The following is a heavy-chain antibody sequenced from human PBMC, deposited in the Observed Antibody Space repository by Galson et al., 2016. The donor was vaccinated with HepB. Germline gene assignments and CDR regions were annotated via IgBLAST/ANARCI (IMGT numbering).Heavy chain of an antibody. Sequence: SLRLSCAASGFIFSTYSMNWARQAPGKGLEWVPSISRGSAYRYYADSVKGRFTISRDNAKRSLYLQMNSLRAEDTAVYYCARMRYSSGWLDGFDIWGQGTMVTVSS. J-gene: IGHJ3*02. V-gene: IGHV3-21*01. D-gene: IGHD6-19*01. CDR1: GFIFSTYS. CDR2: ISRGSAYR. CDR3: ARMRYSSGWLDGFDI.